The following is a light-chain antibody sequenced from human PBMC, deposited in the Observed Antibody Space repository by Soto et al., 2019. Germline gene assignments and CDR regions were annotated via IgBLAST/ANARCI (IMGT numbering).Light chain of an antibody. J-gene: IGLJ3*02. CDR3: SSYTSSTALGV. CDR2: DVS. Sequence: QSALTQPASVSGSPGQSITISCTGTSSDVGAYDYVSWYQQHPGKVPKLMIYDVSNRPAGVSNRFSGSKSGNMASMTISGLQAEDEADYYCSSYTSSTALGVFGGGTQLTVL. V-gene: IGLV2-14*01. CDR1: SSDVGAYDY.